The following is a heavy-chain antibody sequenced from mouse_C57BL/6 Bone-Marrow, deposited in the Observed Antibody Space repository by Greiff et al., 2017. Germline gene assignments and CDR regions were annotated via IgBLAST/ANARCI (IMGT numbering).Heavy chain of an antibody. CDR1: GYTFTSYW. V-gene: IGHV1-64*01. CDR2: IHPNSGST. J-gene: IGHJ4*01. Sequence: VQLVESGAELVKPGASVKLSCKASGYTFTSYWMHWVKQRPGQGLEWIGMIHPNSGSTNYNEKFKSKATLTVDKSSSTAYMQLSSLTSEDSAVYYCARYDYDFYAMDYWGQGTSVTVSS. D-gene: IGHD2-4*01. CDR3: ARYDYDFYAMDY.